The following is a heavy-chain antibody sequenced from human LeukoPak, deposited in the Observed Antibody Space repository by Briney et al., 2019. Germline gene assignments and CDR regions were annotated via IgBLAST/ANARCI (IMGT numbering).Heavy chain of an antibody. CDR2: INPNSGGT. CDR1: GYTFTGYY. V-gene: IGHV1-2*02. Sequence: ASVKVSCKASGYTFTGYYMHWVRQAPGQGLEWMGWINPNSGGTNYAQKFQGRVTMTRDTSISTAYMELSRLRSDDTAVYYCALQDYYDSSGHYYMDVWGKGTTVTISS. CDR3: ALQDYYDSSGHYYMDV. J-gene: IGHJ6*03. D-gene: IGHD3-22*01.